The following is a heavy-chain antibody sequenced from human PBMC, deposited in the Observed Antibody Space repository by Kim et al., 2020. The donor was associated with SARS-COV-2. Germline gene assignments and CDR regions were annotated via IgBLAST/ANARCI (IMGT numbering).Heavy chain of an antibody. D-gene: IGHD2-2*01. J-gene: IGHJ6*02. V-gene: IGHV3-7*03. CDR2: IKQDGSEK. CDR3: ARTVPEALWGYYYGMDV. Sequence: GGSLRLSCAASGFTFSSYWMSWVRQAPGKGLEWVANIKQDGSEKYYVDSVKGRFTISRDNAKNSLYLQMNSLRAEDTAVYYCARTVPEALWGYYYGMDVWGQGTTVTVSS. CDR1: GFTFSSYW.